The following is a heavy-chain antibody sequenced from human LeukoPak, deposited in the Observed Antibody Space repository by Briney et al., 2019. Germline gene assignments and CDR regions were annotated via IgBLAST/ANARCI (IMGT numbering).Heavy chain of an antibody. D-gene: IGHD3-10*01. CDR3: ARESYGSGSYVPSAFDY. Sequence: ASVKVSCKASGYTFTKHGISWVRQAPGQGLEWMGWISAYNGNTNYAQKLQGRVTMTTDTSTSTAYMELRSLRSDDTAVYYCARESYGSGSYVPSAFDYWGQGTLVTVSS. J-gene: IGHJ4*02. CDR2: ISAYNGNT. V-gene: IGHV1-18*01. CDR1: GYTFTKHG.